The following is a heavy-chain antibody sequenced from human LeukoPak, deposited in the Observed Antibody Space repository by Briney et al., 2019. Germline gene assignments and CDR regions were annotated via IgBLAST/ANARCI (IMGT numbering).Heavy chain of an antibody. D-gene: IGHD6-19*01. Sequence: GGSLRLSCAASGFTFSSYIMNWVRQAPGKGLEWVSSISSSSSYIYYADSVKGRFTISRANAKHSLSLQMNSLRAEDTAVYYCARVGYSSGWNTYYFDYWGQGTLVTVSS. J-gene: IGHJ4*02. CDR2: ISSSSSYI. V-gene: IGHV3-21*01. CDR1: GFTFSSYI. CDR3: ARVGYSSGWNTYYFDY.